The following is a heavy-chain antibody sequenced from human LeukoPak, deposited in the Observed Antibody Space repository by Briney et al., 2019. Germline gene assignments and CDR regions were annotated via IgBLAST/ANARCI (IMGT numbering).Heavy chain of an antibody. CDR1: GYTFTSYY. Sequence: ASVKVSCKASGYTFTSYYMHWVRQAPGQGLEWMGIINPSGGSTSYAQKFQGRVTISVDTSKNQFSLKLSSVTAADTAVYYCARDDYGSGSYYKPLGYWGQGTLVTVSS. CDR2: INPSGGST. J-gene: IGHJ4*02. CDR3: ARDDYGSGSYYKPLGY. D-gene: IGHD3-10*01. V-gene: IGHV1-46*01.